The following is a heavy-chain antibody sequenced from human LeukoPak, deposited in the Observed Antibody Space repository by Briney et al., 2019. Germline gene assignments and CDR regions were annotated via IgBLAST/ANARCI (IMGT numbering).Heavy chain of an antibody. V-gene: IGHV4-59*01. J-gene: IGHJ2*01. CDR2: IYYSGST. Sequence: SETLSLTCTVSGGSISSYYWSWIRQPPGKGLEWIGYIYYSGSTNYNPSLKSRATISVDTSKNQFSLKLSSVTAADTAVYYCARLSSTSHNWYFDLWGRGTLVTVSS. D-gene: IGHD2-2*01. CDR1: GGSISSYY. CDR3: ARLSSTSHNWYFDL.